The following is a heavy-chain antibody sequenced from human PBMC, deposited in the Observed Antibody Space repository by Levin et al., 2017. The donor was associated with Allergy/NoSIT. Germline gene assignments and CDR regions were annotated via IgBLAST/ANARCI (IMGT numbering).Heavy chain of an antibody. CDR2: ISGSGGIT. V-gene: IGHV3-23*01. CDR1: GFMFSSYA. D-gene: IGHD6-13*01. Sequence: ASVKVSCAASGFMFSSYAMSWVRQAPGKGLEWVSSISGSGGITNYADSVKGRFSISRDNSNNTLYVQMNSLRAEDPALYHIAKVGGEHKLVRDFDYWGQGTLMTVAS. CDR3: AKVGGEHKLVRDFDY. J-gene: IGHJ4*02.